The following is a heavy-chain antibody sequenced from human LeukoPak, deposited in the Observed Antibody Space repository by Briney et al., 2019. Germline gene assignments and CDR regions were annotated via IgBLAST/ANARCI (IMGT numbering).Heavy chain of an antibody. D-gene: IGHD5-24*01. CDR1: GGSFSGYY. Sequence: PSETLSLTCAVYGGSFSGYYWSWIRQPPGKGLEWIGEINHSGSTNYNPSLKSRVTISVDTSKNQFSLKLSSVTAADTAVYYCARCADARDGYNYDYWGQGTLVTVSS. CDR3: ARCADARDGYNYDY. J-gene: IGHJ4*02. V-gene: IGHV4-34*01. CDR2: INHSGST.